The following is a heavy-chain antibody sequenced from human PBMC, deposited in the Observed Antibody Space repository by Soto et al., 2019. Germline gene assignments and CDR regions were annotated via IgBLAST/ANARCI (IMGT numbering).Heavy chain of an antibody. CDR1: GGTFSSYA. V-gene: IGHV1-69*01. CDR3: AAGWVPTTYYYYGMAV. Sequence: QVQLVQSGAEVHKPGSSVKVSCKASGGTFSSYAISWVRQAPGQGLEWMGGIIPIFGTANYAQKFQGRVTITADETTSTAYMELSSLRSEDTAVYYCAAGWVPTTYYYYGMAVWGQGTTVTVSS. D-gene: IGHD1-7*01. CDR2: IIPIFGTA. J-gene: IGHJ6*02.